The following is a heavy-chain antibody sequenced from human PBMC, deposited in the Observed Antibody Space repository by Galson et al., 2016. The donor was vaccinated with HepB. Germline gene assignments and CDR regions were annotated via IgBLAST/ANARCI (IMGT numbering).Heavy chain of an antibody. V-gene: IGHV4-39*01. Sequence: SETLSLTCTVSGDSLNDYYWAWIRQSPGRGLEWIGSVFSNGDPFYIPSLKSRVSISIDTSKSQVSLRLSSVTATDTAYYYCARHGRGRPRFWGQGILVIVSS. CDR2: VFSNGDP. CDR3: ARHGRGRPRF. CDR1: GDSLNDYY. D-gene: IGHD3-3*01. J-gene: IGHJ4*02.